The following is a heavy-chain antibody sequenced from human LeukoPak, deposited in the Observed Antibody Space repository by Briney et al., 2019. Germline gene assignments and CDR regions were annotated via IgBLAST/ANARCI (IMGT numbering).Heavy chain of an antibody. CDR3: ARAVRGITSNYYYMDV. Sequence: SETLSLTCTVSGGSISSYYWSWIRQPPGKGLEWIGYIYYSGSTNYNPSLKSRVTISVDTSKNQFSLKLSSVTAADTAVYYCARAVRGITSNYYYMDVWGKGTTVTVSS. CDR2: IYYSGST. V-gene: IGHV4-59*01. D-gene: IGHD3-16*01. CDR1: GGSISSYY. J-gene: IGHJ6*03.